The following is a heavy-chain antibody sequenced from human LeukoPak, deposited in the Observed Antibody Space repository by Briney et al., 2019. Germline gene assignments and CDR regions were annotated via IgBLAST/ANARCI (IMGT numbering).Heavy chain of an antibody. D-gene: IGHD2-2*01. CDR3: ARIPRLSCSSTSCYDYYFDY. CDR1: GYTFTGYY. Sequence: ASVKVSCKASGYTFTGYYMHWVRQAPGQGLEWMGWINPNSGGTNYAQKFQGRVTMTRDTSISTAYMELSRLRSDDTAVYYCARIPRLSCSSTSCYDYYFDYWGQGTLVSVSS. J-gene: IGHJ4*02. CDR2: INPNSGGT. V-gene: IGHV1-2*02.